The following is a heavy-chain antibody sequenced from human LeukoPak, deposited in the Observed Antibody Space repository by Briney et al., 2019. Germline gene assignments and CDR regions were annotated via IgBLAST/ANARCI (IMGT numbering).Heavy chain of an antibody. D-gene: IGHD3-10*01. CDR1: GGSISSYY. CDR3: ARLKFGELSDWFDP. J-gene: IGHJ5*02. CDR2: IYYSGST. V-gene: IGHV4-59*08. Sequence: PSETLSLTCTVSGGSISSYYWSWIRQPPGKGLEWIGYIYYSGSTNYNPSLKSRVTISVDTSKNQFSLKLSSVTAADTAVYYCARLKFGELSDWFDPWGQGTLVTVSS.